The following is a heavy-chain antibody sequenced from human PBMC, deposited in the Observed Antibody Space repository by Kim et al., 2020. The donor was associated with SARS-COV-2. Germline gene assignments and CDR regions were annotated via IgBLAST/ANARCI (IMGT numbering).Heavy chain of an antibody. D-gene: IGHD6-19*01. V-gene: IGHV4-34*01. CDR1: GGSFSGYY. Sequence: SETLSLTCAVYGGSFSGYYWSWIRQPPGKGLEWSGEINHSGSTNYNPSLKSRVTISVDTSKNQFSLKLSSVTAADKAVYYCARDPPAVALDYWGEGTLVT. CDR2: INHSGST. J-gene: IGHJ4*02. CDR3: ARDPPAVALDY.